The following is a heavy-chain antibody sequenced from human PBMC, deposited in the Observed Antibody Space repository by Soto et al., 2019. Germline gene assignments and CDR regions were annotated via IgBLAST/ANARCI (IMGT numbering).Heavy chain of an antibody. V-gene: IGHV3-23*01. J-gene: IGHJ6*02. D-gene: IGHD3-3*01. CDR3: ARDGAYYDFWSGHYGMAV. Sequence: GGSLRLSCAASGFTFSAYVMSWVRQAPGKGLEWVSSITSSGGGTYYADSVKGRFTISRDNAKNSLYLQMNSLRDEDTAVYYCARDGAYYDFWSGHYGMAVWGQCTTVTVSS. CDR1: GFTFSAYV. CDR2: ITSSGGGT.